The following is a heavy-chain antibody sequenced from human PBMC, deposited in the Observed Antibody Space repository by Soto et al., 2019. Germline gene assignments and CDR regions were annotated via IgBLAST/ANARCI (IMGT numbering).Heavy chain of an antibody. V-gene: IGHV4-61*01. Sequence: TISPTCNLSVAPAILASYSWCGIRQPPGKGLEWIGYMYYSGSTSYNPPLKSRLTMSVDTSKNQFSLKLNSVTAADTAVYYWARDEVSIFEVRRVLDCWGQGTKVTVSS. CDR3: ARDEVSIFEVRRVLDC. D-gene: IGHD3-3*01. J-gene: IGHJ4*03. CDR2: MYYSGST. CDR1: VAPAILASYS.